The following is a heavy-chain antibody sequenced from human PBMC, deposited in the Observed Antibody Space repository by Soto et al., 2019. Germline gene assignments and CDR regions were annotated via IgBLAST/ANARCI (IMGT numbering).Heavy chain of an antibody. Sequence: GESLKISCKGSGYSFTSYWIGWVRQMPGKGLEWMGIIYPGDSDTRYSPSFQGQVTISTDKSISTAYLQWSSLKASYTSMYYCAKSYDSSGYYFFDYWGQGTLVTVSS. CDR1: GYSFTSYW. D-gene: IGHD3-22*01. V-gene: IGHV5-51*01. CDR2: IYPGDSDT. CDR3: AKSYDSSGYYFFDY. J-gene: IGHJ4*02.